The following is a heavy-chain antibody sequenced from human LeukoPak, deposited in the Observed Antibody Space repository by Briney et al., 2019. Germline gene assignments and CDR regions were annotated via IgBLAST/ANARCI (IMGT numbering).Heavy chain of an antibody. Sequence: GGSLRLSCIASGFTFTHYAMTWVRQAPGKGLEWVSDISASGSTIHYADSVKGQFTISRDNSKNTLYLQMNSLRAEDTAVYYCARERYFDYWGQGTLVTVSS. V-gene: IGHV3-23*01. CDR2: ISASGSTI. J-gene: IGHJ4*02. CDR1: GFTFTHYA. CDR3: ARERYFDY.